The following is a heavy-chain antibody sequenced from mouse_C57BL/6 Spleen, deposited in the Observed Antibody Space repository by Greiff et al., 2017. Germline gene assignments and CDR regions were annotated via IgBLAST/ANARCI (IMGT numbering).Heavy chain of an antibody. J-gene: IGHJ4*01. CDR3: ARYDGYVLYAMDY. CDR2: IDPSDSET. V-gene: IGHV1-52*01. D-gene: IGHD2-3*01. CDR1: GYTFTSYW. Sequence: VQLQQPGAELVRPGSSVKLSCKASGYTFTSYWMHWVKQRPIQGLEWIGNIDPSDSETHYNQKFKDKATLTVDKSSSTAYMQLSSLTSEDSAVYYCARYDGYVLYAMDYWGQGTSVTVSS.